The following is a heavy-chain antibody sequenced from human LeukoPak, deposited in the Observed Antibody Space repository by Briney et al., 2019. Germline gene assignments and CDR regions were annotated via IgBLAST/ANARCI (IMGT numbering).Heavy chain of an antibody. Sequence: SETLSLTCAVYGGSFSGYYWSWIRQPPGKGLEWIGEINHSGSTNYNPSLKSRVTISVDTSKNQFSLKLSSVTAADTAVYYCARSGITMIVVVRPNAFDIWGQGTMVTVSS. V-gene: IGHV4-34*01. J-gene: IGHJ3*02. CDR2: INHSGST. CDR3: ARSGITMIVVVRPNAFDI. CDR1: GGSFSGYY. D-gene: IGHD3-22*01.